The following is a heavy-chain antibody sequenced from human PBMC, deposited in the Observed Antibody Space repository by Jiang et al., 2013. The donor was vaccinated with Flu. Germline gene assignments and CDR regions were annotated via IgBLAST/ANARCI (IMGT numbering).Heavy chain of an antibody. Sequence: FTISRDNAKNSLYLQLDSLRAEDTAVYYCAREASYNWFDPWGQGTLVTVSS. V-gene: IGHV3-48*03. CDR3: AREASYNWFDP. J-gene: IGHJ5*02. D-gene: IGHD3-16*01.